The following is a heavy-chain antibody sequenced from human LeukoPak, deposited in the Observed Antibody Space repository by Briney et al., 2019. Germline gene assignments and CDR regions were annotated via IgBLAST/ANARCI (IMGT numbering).Heavy chain of an antibody. CDR1: GFTVSNSW. CDR3: ARGGLPGGFDY. Sequence: GGSLRLSCAASGFTVSNSWMFWVRQAPGKGLMYVSEINNDGNRIRYVDSVKGRLTISRDGAKNTLFLQMNSLRDDDTAMYYCARGGLPGGFDYWGQGILVTVSS. J-gene: IGHJ4*02. D-gene: IGHD7-27*01. CDR2: INNDGNRI. V-gene: IGHV3-74*01.